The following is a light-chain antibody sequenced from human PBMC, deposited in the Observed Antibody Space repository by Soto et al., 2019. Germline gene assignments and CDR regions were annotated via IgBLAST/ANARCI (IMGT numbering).Light chain of an antibody. J-gene: IGKJ2*01. V-gene: IGKV3-11*01. CDR2: DAS. Sequence: EIVLTQSPATLSLSPGERATLSCRASQSVSSSLAWYQQKPGQAPRLLIYDASNRATGIPARFSGSGSGTDCTLTISSLGPEDVAVYYCQQRSNWYTFGQGTKLEIK. CDR3: QQRSNWYT. CDR1: QSVSSS.